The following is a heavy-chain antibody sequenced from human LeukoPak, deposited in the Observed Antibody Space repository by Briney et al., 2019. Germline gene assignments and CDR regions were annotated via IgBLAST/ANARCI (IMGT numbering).Heavy chain of an antibody. CDR3: SSESRY. Sequence: PGGSLRLSCAASEFTFSDYSMNWVRQAPGKGLEWVSWITSSSDSIYYADSVKGRFTISRDNAKNSLYLQMNSLRDEDTAVYYCSSESRYWGQGTLVIVSS. CDR2: ITSSSDSI. D-gene: IGHD3-22*01. J-gene: IGHJ4*02. V-gene: IGHV3-48*02. CDR1: EFTFSDYS.